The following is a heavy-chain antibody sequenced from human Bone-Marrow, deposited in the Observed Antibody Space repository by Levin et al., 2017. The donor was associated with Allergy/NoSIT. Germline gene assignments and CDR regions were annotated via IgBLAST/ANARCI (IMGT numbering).Heavy chain of an antibody. CDR3: TTGLR. CDR1: GFNFTAAW. J-gene: IGHJ4*02. V-gene: IGHV3-15*05. CDR2: IKSKAEGGPI. Sequence: KAGGSLRLSCVASGFNFTAAWLNWVRQAPGKGLEWVGRIKSKAEGGPIDYAAPVRGRFTISRDDSKNMFFLQMKTLKTEDTGVYYCTTGLRWGRGTLVIVSS.